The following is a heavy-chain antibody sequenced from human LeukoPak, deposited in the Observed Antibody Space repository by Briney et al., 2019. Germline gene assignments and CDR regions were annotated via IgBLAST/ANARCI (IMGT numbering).Heavy chain of an antibody. D-gene: IGHD6-13*01. Sequence: PGESLKISCKGSGYSFTSYWISWVRQAPGQGLEWMGWISAYNGNTNYAQKLQGRVTMTTDTSTSTAYMELRSLRSDDTAVYYCARASWQQLVNHAEYFQHWGQGTLVTVSS. V-gene: IGHV1-18*04. CDR3: ARASWQQLVNHAEYFQH. CDR1: GYSFTSYW. J-gene: IGHJ1*01. CDR2: ISAYNGNT.